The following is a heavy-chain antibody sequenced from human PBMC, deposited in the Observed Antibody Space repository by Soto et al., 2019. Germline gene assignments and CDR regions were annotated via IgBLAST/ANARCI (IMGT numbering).Heavy chain of an antibody. CDR2: IIPILGIA. J-gene: IGHJ5*02. V-gene: IGHV1-69*02. Sequence: QVQLVQSGAEVKKPGSSVKVSCKASGGTFSSYTISWVRQAPGQGLEWMGRIIPILGIANYAQKFQGRVTITADKSTSTAYMELSSLRSEDTAVYYYASSVCSGGSCYSTWGQGTLVTVSS. D-gene: IGHD2-15*01. CDR3: ASSVCSGGSCYST. CDR1: GGTFSSYT.